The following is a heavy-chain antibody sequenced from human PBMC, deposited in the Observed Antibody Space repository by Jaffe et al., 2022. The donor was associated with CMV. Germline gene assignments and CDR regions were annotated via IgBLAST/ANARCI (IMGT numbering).Heavy chain of an antibody. Sequence: EVQLVESGGGLVQPGGSLRLSCSASGFTFSSYAMHWVRQAPGKGLEYVSAISSNGGSTYYADSVKGRFTISRDNSKNTLYLQMSSLRAEDTAVYYCVKGSQQLELGAFDIWGQGTMVTVSS. CDR1: GFTFSSYA. J-gene: IGHJ3*02. D-gene: IGHD6-13*01. CDR2: ISSNGGST. CDR3: VKGSQQLELGAFDI. V-gene: IGHV3-64D*06.